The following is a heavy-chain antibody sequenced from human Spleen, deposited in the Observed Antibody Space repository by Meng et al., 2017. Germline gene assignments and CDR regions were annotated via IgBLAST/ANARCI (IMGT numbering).Heavy chain of an antibody. CDR1: GGSFSGYY. J-gene: IGHJ4*02. CDR3: ARGPTTMANDFDY. Sequence: QVQLGQWGAGVLKPSETLALTSVVAGGSFSGYYWSWTRQRPGKGLGGIGEINHSGSTNYSPSLESRATISVDTSQNNLSLKLSSVTAADSAVYDCARGPTTMANDFDYWGQGTLVTVSS. V-gene: IGHV4-34*01. D-gene: IGHD4-11*01. CDR2: INHSGST.